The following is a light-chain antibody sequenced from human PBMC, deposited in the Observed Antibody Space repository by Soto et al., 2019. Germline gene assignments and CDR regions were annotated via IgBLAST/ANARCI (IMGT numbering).Light chain of an antibody. J-gene: IGKJ4*01. CDR3: QQYNKWPLT. CDR2: FAS. CDR1: QSVNNN. V-gene: IGKV3-15*01. Sequence: EIVMTQSPATLSVSPGEKASLSCRDSQSVNNNLAWYLQKPGQAPRLLIYFASTRATGIPARFSGSGSGTEFTLTISSLQSEDFAVYYCQQYNKWPLTFGGGTKVETK.